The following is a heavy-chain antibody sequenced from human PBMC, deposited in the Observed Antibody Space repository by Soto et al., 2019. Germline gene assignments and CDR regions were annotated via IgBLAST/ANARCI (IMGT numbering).Heavy chain of an antibody. D-gene: IGHD3-3*01. CDR3: TTDLDFWRHVDP. Sequence: PGGSLRLSCAASGFTFSNAWMSWVRQAPGKGLEWVGRIKSKTDGGTTDYAAPVKGRFTISRDDSKNTLYLQMNSLKTEDTAVYYCTTDLDFWRHVDPWGQGTLVTVSS. CDR2: IKSKTDGGTT. V-gene: IGHV3-15*01. J-gene: IGHJ5*02. CDR1: GFTFSNAW.